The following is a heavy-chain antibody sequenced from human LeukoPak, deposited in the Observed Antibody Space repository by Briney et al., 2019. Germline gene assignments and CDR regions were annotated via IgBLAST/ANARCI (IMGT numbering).Heavy chain of an antibody. CDR2: ISGRGGST. CDR1: GFTFSSYA. V-gene: IGHV3-23*01. CDR3: AKDRIQSYIAATGTSFDN. Sequence: PGGSLRLSCAASGFTFSSYAMSWVRQAPGKGLEWVSGISGRGGSTFYADSVKGRVTISRDNSKNTLYLQMNSLRVEDTAVYYCAKDRIQSYIAATGTSFDNWGQGTLVTVSS. J-gene: IGHJ4*02. D-gene: IGHD6-13*01.